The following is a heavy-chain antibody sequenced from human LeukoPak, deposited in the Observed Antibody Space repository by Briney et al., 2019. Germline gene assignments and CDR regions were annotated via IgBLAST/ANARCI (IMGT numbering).Heavy chain of an antibody. CDR2: ISGSGGST. D-gene: IGHD3-9*01. V-gene: IGHV3-23*01. Sequence: GGSLRLSCAASGFTFSSYAMSWVRQAPGKGLECVSAISGSGGSTYYADSAEGRFTISRDNSKNKVYLQMNSLRAEDTAVYYCANSYDILTGPGYFDYWGQGTLVTVSS. CDR3: ANSYDILTGPGYFDY. J-gene: IGHJ4*02. CDR1: GFTFSSYA.